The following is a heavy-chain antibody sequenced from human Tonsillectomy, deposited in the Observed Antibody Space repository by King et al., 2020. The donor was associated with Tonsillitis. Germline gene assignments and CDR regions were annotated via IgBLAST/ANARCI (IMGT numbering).Heavy chain of an antibody. CDR2: IYPGDSDT. D-gene: IGHD3-3*01. Sequence: VQLVQSGAEVKKPGESLKISCKGSGYSFASYWIGWVRQMPGKGLEWMGIIYPGDSDTKYSPSFQGQVTITADKSISTAYLQWSSLKGSDTAVYYCARHGTFGVVSDGYYYDGMVVWGQGT. J-gene: IGHJ6*01. CDR3: ARHGTFGVVSDGYYYDGMVV. CDR1: GYSFASYW. V-gene: IGHV5-51*01.